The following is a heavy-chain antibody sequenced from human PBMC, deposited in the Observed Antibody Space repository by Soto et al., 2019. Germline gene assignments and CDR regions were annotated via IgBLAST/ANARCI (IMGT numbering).Heavy chain of an antibody. CDR1: GFYFSSHR. CDR2: INAGGIGT. Sequence: GASLRLSCVDSGFYFSSHRMHCLRQVAGKGLVWFSSINAGGIGTAYAETVRGRATISTDNAKSTLYLEMNSRRVEDTDVYYCVGEGPYERSVFYQFYGYGLDVWGQWTTVTVS. CDR3: VGEGPYERSVFYQFYGYGLDV. V-gene: IGHV3-74*03. J-gene: IGHJ6*01. D-gene: IGHD3-3*01.